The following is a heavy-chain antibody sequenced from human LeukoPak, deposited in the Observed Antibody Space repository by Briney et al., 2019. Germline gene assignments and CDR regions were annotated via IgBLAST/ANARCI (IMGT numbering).Heavy chain of an antibody. CDR1: GDRVSSNSAA. D-gene: IGHD6-19*01. CDR2: TYYRSKWYN. CDR3: AREKAVAGTLSWFDP. Sequence: SQTLSLTCAISGDRVSSNSAAWNWIRQSPSRGLEWLGRTYYRSKWYNDYAVFVKSRITINPDTSKNQFSLQLNSVTPEDTAVYYCAREKAVAGTLSWFDPWGQGTLVTVSS. J-gene: IGHJ5*02. V-gene: IGHV6-1*01.